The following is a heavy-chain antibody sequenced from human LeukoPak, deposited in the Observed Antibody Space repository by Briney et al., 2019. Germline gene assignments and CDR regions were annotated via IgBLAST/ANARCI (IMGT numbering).Heavy chain of an antibody. D-gene: IGHD6-19*01. CDR1: GDTLTSYY. CDR2: INPSGGST. CDR3: AREGIAVALGGAFDI. Sequence: ASVKVSCKASGDTLTSYYMHWVRQAPGQGLEGMGIINPSGGSTTYAQKFQGRVTMTRDTATSTVYMELSSLRSEDTAVYYCAREGIAVALGGAFDIWGQGTMVTVSS. J-gene: IGHJ3*02. V-gene: IGHV1-46*01.